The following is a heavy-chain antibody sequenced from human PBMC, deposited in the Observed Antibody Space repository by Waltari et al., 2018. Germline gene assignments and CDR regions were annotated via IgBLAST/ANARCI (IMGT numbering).Heavy chain of an antibody. D-gene: IGHD3-22*01. V-gene: IGHV4-38-2*01. CDR2: IYHSGST. CDR3: AGSITMIVVPAFDI. J-gene: IGHJ3*02. Sequence: QVQLQESGPGLVKPSETLSLTCAVSGYSISSGYYWGWIRQPPGKGLEWIGSIYHSGSTYYNPSLKSRVTISVDTSKNQFSLKLSSVTAADTAVYYCAGSITMIVVPAFDIWGQGTMVTVSS. CDR1: GYSISSGYY.